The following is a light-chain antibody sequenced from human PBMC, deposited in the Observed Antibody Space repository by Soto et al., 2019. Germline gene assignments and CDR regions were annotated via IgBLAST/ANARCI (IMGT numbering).Light chain of an antibody. Sequence: EIVMTQSPATLSLSPGERATLSCRASQSVSSNLAWYQQKPCQAHRLLIYDASTRATGLPARFSGSGSGTEFTLTVSSLQSEDFAVYYGQQYKNWPMITFGQGTRLEIK. CDR3: QQYKNWPMIT. CDR2: DAS. CDR1: QSVSSN. V-gene: IGKV3-15*01. J-gene: IGKJ5*01.